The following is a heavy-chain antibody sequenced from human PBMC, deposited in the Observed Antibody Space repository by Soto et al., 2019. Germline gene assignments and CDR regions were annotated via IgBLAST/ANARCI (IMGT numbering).Heavy chain of an antibody. D-gene: IGHD3-22*01. CDR3: AKAVPGITMIVVVRDYYGMDV. J-gene: IGHJ6*02. Sequence: HPGGSLRLSCAASGFTFSSYGMHWVRQAPGKGLEWVAVISYDGSNKYYADSVKGRFTISRDNSKNTLYLQMNSLRAEDTAVYYCAKAVPGITMIVVVRDYYGMDVWGQGTTVTVSS. CDR2: ISYDGSNK. V-gene: IGHV3-30*18. CDR1: GFTFSSYG.